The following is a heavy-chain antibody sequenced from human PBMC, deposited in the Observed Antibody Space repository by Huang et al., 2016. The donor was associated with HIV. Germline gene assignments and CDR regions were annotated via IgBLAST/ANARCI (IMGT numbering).Heavy chain of an antibody. Sequence: VQLQESGPGLVKPSQTLSLSCNVSGASIASGSYFWNWIRQPAGGGLEWIGHIYTTGSTDYHPSLKSRVAVSSDTSKNQCSLSLRSVTAADTAVYFCARGRVTSSGVVQSYDYWGQGSLVTVSS. CDR1: GASIASGSYF. J-gene: IGHJ4*02. V-gene: IGHV4-61*09. D-gene: IGHD3-3*01. CDR3: ARGRVTSSGVVQSYDY. CDR2: IYTTGST.